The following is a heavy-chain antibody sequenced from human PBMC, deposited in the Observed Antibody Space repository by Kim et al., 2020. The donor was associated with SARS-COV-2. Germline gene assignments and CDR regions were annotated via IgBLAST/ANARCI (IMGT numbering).Heavy chain of an antibody. CDR3: ARPIQGFTGGTMVRRGFDY. V-gene: IGHV4-34*01. CDR1: GGSFSGYY. CDR2: INHSGST. J-gene: IGHJ4*02. Sequence: SETLSLTCAVYGGSFSGYYWSWIRQPPGKGLEWIGEINHSGSTNYNPSLKSRVTISVDTSKNQFSLKLSSVTAADTAVYYCARPIQGFTGGTMVRRGFDYWGQGTLVTVSS. D-gene: IGHD3-10*01.